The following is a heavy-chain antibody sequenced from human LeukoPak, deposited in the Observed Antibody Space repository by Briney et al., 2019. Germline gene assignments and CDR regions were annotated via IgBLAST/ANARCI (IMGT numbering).Heavy chain of an antibody. J-gene: IGHJ3*02. Sequence: GGSLRLSCSGSGFTFSRHNMHWVRQAPGQGLEYVSAISYNGDSTYYVDSVKGRFTISRDNSKNTLDLQMSSLRPEDTAVYYCVSDRETQEQIWGPGTLVTVSS. D-gene: IGHD1-26*01. CDR3: VSDRETQEQI. CDR1: GFTFSRHN. CDR2: ISYNGDST. V-gene: IGHV3-64D*09.